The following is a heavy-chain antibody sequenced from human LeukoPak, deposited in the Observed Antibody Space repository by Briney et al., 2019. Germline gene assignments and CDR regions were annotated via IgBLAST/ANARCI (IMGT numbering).Heavy chain of an antibody. V-gene: IGHV3-48*01. J-gene: IGHJ5*02. CDR1: GFTFSSYS. Sequence: GGSLRLSCAASGFTFSSYSMNWVRQAPGKGLEWLSYINSNSDDIYHADSVKGRFTVSRDNAKNSLYLQMNNLRAEDTAVYYCARAEETTWGIDPWGQGTLVTVSS. CDR3: ARAEETTWGIDP. CDR2: INSNSDDI. D-gene: IGHD3-16*01.